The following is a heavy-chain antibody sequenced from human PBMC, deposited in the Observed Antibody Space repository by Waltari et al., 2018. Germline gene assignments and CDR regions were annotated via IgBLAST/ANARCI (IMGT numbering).Heavy chain of an antibody. D-gene: IGHD2-15*01. Sequence: QVQLVESGGGVVQPGGSLRLSCAASGFTFSSSGMPLFRQAPGKGLEWVAFIRYDGSNKYYADSVKGRFTISRDNSKNTLYLQMNSLRAEDTAVYYCAKDYWAVVVVVAAILDIWGQGTMVTVSS. V-gene: IGHV3-30*02. CDR3: AKDYWAVVVVVAAILDI. J-gene: IGHJ3*02. CDR1: GFTFSSSG. CDR2: IRYDGSNK.